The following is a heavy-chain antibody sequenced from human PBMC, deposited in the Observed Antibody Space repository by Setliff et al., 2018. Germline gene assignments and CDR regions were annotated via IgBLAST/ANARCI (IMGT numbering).Heavy chain of an antibody. V-gene: IGHV4-38-2*01. CDR1: GFSITNGYY. CDR2: IFQSGIT. CDR3: ARPHGGDYAFDI. Sequence: SETLSLTCAVSGFSITNGYYWGWIRQSPGRGLEWIANIFQSGITFYNPSLKSRVTISVXTSKNQISLKLTSVTAADTAVYYCARPHGGDYAFDIWGQGRMVTVSS. D-gene: IGHD3-16*01. J-gene: IGHJ3*02.